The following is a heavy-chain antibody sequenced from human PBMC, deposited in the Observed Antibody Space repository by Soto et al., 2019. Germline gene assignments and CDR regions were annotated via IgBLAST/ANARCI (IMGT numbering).Heavy chain of an antibody. CDR2: IYYSGST. CDR1: GGSVSSGSYY. J-gene: IGHJ6*02. Sequence: SETLSLTCTVSGGSVSSGSYYWSWIRQPPGKGLEWIGYIYYSGSTNYNPSLKSRVTISVDTSKNQFSLKLSSVTAADTAVYYCARDDYYYGMDVWGQGTTVTVSS. V-gene: IGHV4-61*01. CDR3: ARDDYYYGMDV.